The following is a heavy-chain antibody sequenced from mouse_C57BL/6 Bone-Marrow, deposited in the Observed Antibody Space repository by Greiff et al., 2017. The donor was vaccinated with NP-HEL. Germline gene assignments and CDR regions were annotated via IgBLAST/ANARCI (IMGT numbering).Heavy chain of an antibody. Sequence: EVQLQQSGPGLVKPSQSLSLTCSVTGYSITSGYYWNWIRQFPGNKLEWMGYISYDGSNNYNPSLKNQISITRDTSKNQFFLKLNSVTTEDTATYYCARALGRAWFAYWGQGTLVTVSA. CDR2: ISYDGSN. D-gene: IGHD4-1*01. V-gene: IGHV3-6*01. CDR1: GYSITSGYY. CDR3: ARALGRAWFAY. J-gene: IGHJ3*01.